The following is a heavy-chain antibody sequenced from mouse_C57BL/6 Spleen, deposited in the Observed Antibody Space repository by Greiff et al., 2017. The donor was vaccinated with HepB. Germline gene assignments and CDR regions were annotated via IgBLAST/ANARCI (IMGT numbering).Heavy chain of an antibody. Sequence: EVQLVESGGGLVKPGGSLKLSCAASGFTFSSYAMSWVRQTPEKRLEWVATISDGGSYTYYPDNVKGRFTISRDNAKNNLYLQMSHLKSEDTAMYYCARGPGSSYSFAYWGQGTLVTVSA. D-gene: IGHD1-1*01. V-gene: IGHV5-4*01. CDR3: ARGPGSSYSFAY. J-gene: IGHJ3*01. CDR1: GFTFSSYA. CDR2: ISDGGSYT.